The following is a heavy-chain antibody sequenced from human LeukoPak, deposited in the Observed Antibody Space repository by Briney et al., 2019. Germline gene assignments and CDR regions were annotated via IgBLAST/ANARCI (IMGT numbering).Heavy chain of an antibody. D-gene: IGHD3-22*01. CDR1: GGSISSYY. Sequence: SETLSPTCTVSGGSISSYYWSWIRQPPGKGLEWIGYIYYSGSTNYNPSLKSRVTISVDTSKNQFSLKLSSVTAADTAVYYCASTQDGSSGYYSDYWGQGTLVTVSS. CDR3: ASTQDGSSGYYSDY. CDR2: IYYSGST. J-gene: IGHJ4*02. V-gene: IGHV4-59*01.